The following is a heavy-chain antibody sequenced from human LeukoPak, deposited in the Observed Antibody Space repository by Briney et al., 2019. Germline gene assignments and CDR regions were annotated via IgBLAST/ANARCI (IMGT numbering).Heavy chain of an antibody. Sequence: ASVNVSCKASGGTFSSYAISWVRQAPGQGLEWMGGIIPIFGTANYAQKLQGRVTMTTDTSTTTAYMELRSLRSDDTAVYYCARHRLHRLYYDSSGYYHDAFDIWGQGTMVTVSS. CDR2: IIPIFGTA. V-gene: IGHV1-69*05. D-gene: IGHD3-22*01. CDR3: ARHRLHRLYYDSSGYYHDAFDI. CDR1: GGTFSSYA. J-gene: IGHJ3*02.